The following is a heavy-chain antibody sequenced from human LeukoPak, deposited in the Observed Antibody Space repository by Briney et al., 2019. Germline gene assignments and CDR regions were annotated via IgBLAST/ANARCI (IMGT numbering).Heavy chain of an antibody. J-gene: IGHJ5*02. V-gene: IGHV4-34*01. CDR1: GGSFSGYY. CDR3: ARLHYYDSSGQNWFDP. Sequence: PSETLSLTCAVYGGSFSGYYWSWIRQPPGKGLEWIGEINHSGSTNYNPSLKSRVIMSVDTSKSQFSLNLTSVTAADTAVYYCARLHYYDSSGQNWFDPWGQGTLVTVSS. CDR2: INHSGST. D-gene: IGHD3-22*01.